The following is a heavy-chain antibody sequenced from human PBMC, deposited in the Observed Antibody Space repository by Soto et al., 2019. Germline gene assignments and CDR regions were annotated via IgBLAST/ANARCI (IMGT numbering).Heavy chain of an antibody. J-gene: IGHJ4*02. Sequence: GGSLRLSCTASGFTFGDYAMSWVRQAPGKGLEWVGFIRSKAYGGTTEYAASVKGRFTISRDDSKSIAYLQMNSLKTEDTAVYYCTRAGSIFGVVITIDYWGQGTLVTVSS. CDR2: IRSKAYGGTT. D-gene: IGHD3-3*01. CDR3: TRAGSIFGVVITIDY. CDR1: GFTFGDYA. V-gene: IGHV3-49*04.